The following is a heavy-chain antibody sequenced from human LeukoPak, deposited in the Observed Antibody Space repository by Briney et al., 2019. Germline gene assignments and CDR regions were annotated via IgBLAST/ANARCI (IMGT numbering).Heavy chain of an antibody. J-gene: IGHJ6*03. CDR2: IIPIFGTA. CDR1: GGTFSSYA. D-gene: IGHD1-26*01. Sequence: SVKVSCKASGGTFSSYAISWVRQAPGQGLEWMGGIIPIFGTANYAQKFQGRVTITTDESTSTAYMELSSLRSEDTAVYYCARGARSGNYYYYMDVWGKGPRSPSP. CDR3: ARGARSGNYYYYMDV. V-gene: IGHV1-69*05.